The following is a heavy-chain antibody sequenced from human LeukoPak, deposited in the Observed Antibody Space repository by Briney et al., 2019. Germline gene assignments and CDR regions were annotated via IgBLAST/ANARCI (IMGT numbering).Heavy chain of an antibody. CDR2: ISYDGSNK. CDR1: GFTFSSYG. J-gene: IGHJ5*02. Sequence: GGSLRLSCAASGFTFSSYGMHWVRQAPGKGLEWVAVISYDGSNKYYADSVKGRFTISRDNSKNTLYLQMNSLRAEDTAVYYCARYTHDFWSGYLNWFDPWGQGTLVTVSS. V-gene: IGHV3-30*03. CDR3: ARYTHDFWSGYLNWFDP. D-gene: IGHD3-3*01.